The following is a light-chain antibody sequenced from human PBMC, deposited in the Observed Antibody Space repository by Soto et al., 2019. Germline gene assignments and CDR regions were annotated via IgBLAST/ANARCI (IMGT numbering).Light chain of an antibody. CDR2: GAS. CDR1: QSVSSSY. CDR3: QTYGSSPLT. J-gene: IGKJ4*01. Sequence: EIVLTQSPGTLSLSPGQRDTLSCRASQSVSSSYLAWAQQKPGQAPRLLVYGASSRATGIPDMFSGSGSGTDLTLTISRLEPEEFAVYYCQTYGSSPLTFGGGTKVEIK. V-gene: IGKV3-20*01.